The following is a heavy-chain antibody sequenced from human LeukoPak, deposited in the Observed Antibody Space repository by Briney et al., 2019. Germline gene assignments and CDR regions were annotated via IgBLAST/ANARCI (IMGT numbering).Heavy chain of an antibody. Sequence: GGSLRLSCAASGFTFSDYYMTWVRQAPGKGLEWLSYITNRGDTVFYADSVKGRFTVSRDNARNSLYLQMSNLRAEDTAVYFCARGGGLDVWGQGATVTVSS. V-gene: IGHV3-11*01. J-gene: IGHJ6*02. CDR2: ITNRGDTV. CDR3: ARGGGLDV. CDR1: GFTFSDYY. D-gene: IGHD3-16*01.